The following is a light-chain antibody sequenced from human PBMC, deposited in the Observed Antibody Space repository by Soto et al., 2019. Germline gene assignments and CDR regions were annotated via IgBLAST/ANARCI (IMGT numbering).Light chain of an antibody. CDR3: SSYTSSRFYV. CDR2: AVS. J-gene: IGLJ1*01. Sequence: QSALTQPASVSVSPGQSITISCTGTSSDVGGYNYVSWYQQHPGKAPKLMIYAVSNRPSGVSNRFSGSKSGNTASLTISGLQAEDEADYYCSSYTSSRFYVFGTGTKLTVL. V-gene: IGLV2-14*01. CDR1: SSDVGGYNY.